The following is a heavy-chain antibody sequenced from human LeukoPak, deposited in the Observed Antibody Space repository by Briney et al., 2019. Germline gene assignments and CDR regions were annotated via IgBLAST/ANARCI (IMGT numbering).Heavy chain of an antibody. D-gene: IGHD1-7*01. CDR1: GFTLSSHW. J-gene: IGHJ4*02. Sequence: GGSPRLSCVASGFTLSSHWMSWVRQAPGKGLEWVANINQDGSAKYFVDSVKGRFTISRDNAKNSMYLQVNSLRAEDTAVYYCARWEIRGTAHKLDYWGQGTLVTVSS. CDR3: ARWEIRGTAHKLDY. CDR2: INQDGSAK. V-gene: IGHV3-7*01.